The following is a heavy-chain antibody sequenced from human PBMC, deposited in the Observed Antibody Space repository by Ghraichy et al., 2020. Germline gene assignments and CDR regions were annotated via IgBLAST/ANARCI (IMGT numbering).Heavy chain of an antibody. CDR3: ARVRFLEWFNYYYGMDV. V-gene: IGHV4-34*01. D-gene: IGHD3-3*01. Sequence: SETLSLTCAVYGGSFSGYYWSWIRQPPGKGLEWIGEINHSGSTNYNPSLKSRVTILVDTSKNQFSLKLSSVTAADTAVYYCARVRFLEWFNYYYGMDVWGQGTTVTVSS. J-gene: IGHJ6*02. CDR1: GGSFSGYY. CDR2: INHSGST.